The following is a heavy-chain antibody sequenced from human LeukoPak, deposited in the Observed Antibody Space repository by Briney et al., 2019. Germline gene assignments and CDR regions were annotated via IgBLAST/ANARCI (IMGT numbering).Heavy chain of an antibody. J-gene: IGHJ6*02. D-gene: IGHD3-16*01. CDR1: RGSISSGDYY. V-gene: IGHV4-30-4*01. Sequence: PSETLSLTCTVSRGSISSGDYYWSWIRQPPGKGLEWIGYIYYSGSTYYNPSLKSRVTISVDTSKNQFSLKLSSVTAADTAVYYCARDARLGRGPLYYYGMDVWGQGTAVTVSS. CDR2: IYYSGST. CDR3: ARDARLGRGPLYYYGMDV.